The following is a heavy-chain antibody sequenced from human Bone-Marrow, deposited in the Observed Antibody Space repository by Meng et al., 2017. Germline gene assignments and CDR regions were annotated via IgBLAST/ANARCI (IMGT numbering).Heavy chain of an antibody. CDR2: INPNSGGT. D-gene: IGHD2-15*01. CDR1: GYTFTGYY. Sequence: QVRLVQSGAEVKKPGASVKVSCKASGYTFTGYYMHWVRQAPGQGLEWMGWINPNSGGTNYAQKFQGRVTMTRDTSISTAYMELSRLRSDDTAVYYCARDGLGYCSGGSCYWGDDWFDPWGQGTLVTVSS. V-gene: IGHV1-2*02. J-gene: IGHJ5*02. CDR3: ARDGLGYCSGGSCYWGDDWFDP.